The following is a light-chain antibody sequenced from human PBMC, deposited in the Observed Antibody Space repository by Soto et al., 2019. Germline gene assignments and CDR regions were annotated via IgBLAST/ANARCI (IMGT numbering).Light chain of an antibody. CDR2: GAS. CDR3: QQRSNWPPIT. J-gene: IGKJ5*01. V-gene: IGKV3-15*01. Sequence: EIVITQSPSTLSVSPGERATLSCRASQSVSSNLAWYQQKPGQAPRLLIYGASTRATGIPARFSGSGSGTEFTLTISRLEPEDFAVYYCQQRSNWPPITFGQGTRLEIK. CDR1: QSVSSN.